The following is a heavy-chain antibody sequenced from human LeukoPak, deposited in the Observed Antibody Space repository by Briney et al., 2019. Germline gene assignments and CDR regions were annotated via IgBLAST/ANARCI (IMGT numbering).Heavy chain of an antibody. CDR1: GGTFSSYA. CDR2: IIPILGIA. Sequence: SVKVSCKASGGTFSSYAISWVRQAPGQGLEWMGRIIPILGIANYAQKFQGRVTITADKSTSTAYMELSSLRSEDTAVYYCARGSGSPRVDYWGQGTLVTVSS. D-gene: IGHD1-26*01. J-gene: IGHJ4*02. CDR3: ARGSGSPRVDY. V-gene: IGHV1-69*04.